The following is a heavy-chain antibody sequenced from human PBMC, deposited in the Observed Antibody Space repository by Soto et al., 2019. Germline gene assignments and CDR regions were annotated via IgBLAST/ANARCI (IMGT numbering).Heavy chain of an antibody. CDR3: AGEEYYYGSGAFFDY. V-gene: IGHV1-69*08. CDR2: IIPNLGIA. Sequence: QVQLVQSGAGVKKPGSSVKVSCTASGGTFSSYTISWVRQAPGQGLEWMGRIIPNLGIANYAQKFKGRVTITADKSTSTADMELSSLRSEDTAVYYCAGEEYYYGSGAFFDYWGQGTLVTVSS. D-gene: IGHD3-10*01. CDR1: GGTFSSYT. J-gene: IGHJ4*02.